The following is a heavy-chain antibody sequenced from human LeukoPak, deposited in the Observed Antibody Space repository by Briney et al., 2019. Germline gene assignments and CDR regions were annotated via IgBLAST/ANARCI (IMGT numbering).Heavy chain of an antibody. CDR1: GFTFSSYW. Sequence: GGSLRLSCAASGFTFSSYWMSWVRQAPGKGLEWVANIKQDGSEEYYVDSVKGRFTISRDNAKNSLYLQMNSLRAEDTAVYYCARKNWNYIGDAFDIWGQGTMVTVSS. CDR3: ARKNWNYIGDAFDI. V-gene: IGHV3-7*01. J-gene: IGHJ3*02. D-gene: IGHD1-7*01. CDR2: IKQDGSEE.